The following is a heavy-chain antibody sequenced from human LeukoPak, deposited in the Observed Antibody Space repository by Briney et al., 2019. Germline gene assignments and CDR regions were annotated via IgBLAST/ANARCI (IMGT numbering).Heavy chain of an antibody. CDR3: ARDDRYCSGGSCYWTLDY. CDR1: GGSISSGSYY. J-gene: IGHJ4*02. CDR2: IYTSGST. Sequence: SQTLSLTCTVSGGSISSGSYYWSWIRQPAGKGLEWIGRIYTSGSTNYNPSLKSRVTISVDTSKNQFSLKLSSVTAADTAVYYCARDDRYCSGGSCYWTLDYWGQGTLVTVSS. D-gene: IGHD2-15*01. V-gene: IGHV4-61*02.